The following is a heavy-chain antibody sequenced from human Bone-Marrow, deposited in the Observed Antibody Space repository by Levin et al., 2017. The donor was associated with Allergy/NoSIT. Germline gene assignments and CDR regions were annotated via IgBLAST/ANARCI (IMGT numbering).Heavy chain of an antibody. V-gene: IGHV3-7*01. Sequence: QTGESLKISCAASGFTLSSYWMSWVRQAPGKGLEWVANIKQDGSEIYYVDSVKGRFTISRDNANNSLYLQMNSLRAEDTAVYYCTRVGLGYSDYWGQGTLVTVSS. CDR3: TRVGLGYSDY. CDR2: IKQDGSEI. J-gene: IGHJ4*02. D-gene: IGHD3-22*01. CDR1: GFTLSSYW.